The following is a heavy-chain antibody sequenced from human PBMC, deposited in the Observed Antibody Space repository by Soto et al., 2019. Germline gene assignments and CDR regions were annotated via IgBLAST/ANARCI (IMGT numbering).Heavy chain of an antibody. V-gene: IGHV4-39*01. Sequence: SETLSLTCTVSGDSISSSRYHWGWIRQPPGKGLEWIGTIYYTGNTYYNPSLKSRVTISVDTSKNQFALKVNSVIAADTAVYYCARHHTNLYYYYYMDVWGKGTTVTVSS. CDR3: ARHHTNLYYYYYMDV. J-gene: IGHJ6*03. CDR2: IYYTGNT. CDR1: GDSISSSRYH.